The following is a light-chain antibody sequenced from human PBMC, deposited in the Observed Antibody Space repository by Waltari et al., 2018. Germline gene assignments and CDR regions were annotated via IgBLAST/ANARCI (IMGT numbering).Light chain of an antibody. CDR1: QTIATNF. Sequence: DIVLTQSPVILSLSPGDRATLSCRASQTIATNFIAWYQLKPGRAPRRLIHGATSRATGISEVLSGSGSGTDFTLAISRLEPEDFAVYYCQHYGSSMITFGQGTRLEMK. V-gene: IGKV3-20*01. CDR2: GAT. CDR3: QHYGSSMIT. J-gene: IGKJ5*01.